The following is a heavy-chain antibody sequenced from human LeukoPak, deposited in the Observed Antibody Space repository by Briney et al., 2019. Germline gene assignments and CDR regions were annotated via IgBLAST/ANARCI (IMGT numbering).Heavy chain of an antibody. J-gene: IGHJ4*02. V-gene: IGHV3-30*04. CDR1: GFAFSECP. D-gene: IGHD3-10*01. CDR2: MSFDGNDK. Sequence: GGSLRLSCAASGFAFSECPMHWVRQAPGKGLEWVAVMSFDGNDKYYADSVKGRFSISRDNSERTLYLHMNRLTPEDTALYYCAKGMSRGIGFDYWGQGALVTVSS. CDR3: AKGMSRGIGFDY.